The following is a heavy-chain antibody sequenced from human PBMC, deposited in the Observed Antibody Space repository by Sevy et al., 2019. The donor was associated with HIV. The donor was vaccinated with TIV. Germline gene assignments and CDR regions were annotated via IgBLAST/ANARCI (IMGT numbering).Heavy chain of an antibody. CDR2: IRYDGSNK. V-gene: IGHV3-30*02. CDR1: GFTFSSYG. Sequence: GGSLRLSCAASGFTFSSYGMHWVRQAPGKGLEWVAFIRYDGSNKYYADSVKGRFTISRDNSKNTLYLQMNSLRAEDTAVYYCAKDDGGDPRPRRWFDPWGQGTLVTASS. D-gene: IGHD2-21*02. CDR3: AKDDGGDPRPRRWFDP. J-gene: IGHJ5*02.